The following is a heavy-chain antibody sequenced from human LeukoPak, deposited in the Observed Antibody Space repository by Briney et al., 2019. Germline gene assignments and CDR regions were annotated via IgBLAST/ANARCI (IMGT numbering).Heavy chain of an antibody. CDR2: ISSSGSTI. CDR1: GFTFSDYY. D-gene: IGHD4-11*01. Sequence: GGSLRLSCAASGFTFSDYYMSWIRQAPGKGLEWVSYISSSGSTIYYADSVKGRFTISRDNSKYSLYLQMNSLRTEDTALYYCAKPRRGTITTGPAYTHWGQGTLVTVSS. J-gene: IGHJ4*02. CDR3: AKPRRGTITTGPAYTH. V-gene: IGHV3-11*01.